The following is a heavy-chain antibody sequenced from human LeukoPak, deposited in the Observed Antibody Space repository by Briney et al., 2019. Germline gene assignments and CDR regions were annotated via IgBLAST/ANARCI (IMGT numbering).Heavy chain of an antibody. V-gene: IGHV3-21*01. J-gene: IGHJ4*02. D-gene: IGHD2-15*01. CDR1: GFTFSTYC. CDR2: ISSSGGYI. Sequence: PGGSLRLSCAASGFTFSTYCMNWVRQAPGKGLEWVSFISSSGGYIYYADSVEGRFTICRDNAKHSLYLQMNSLRADDTAVYYCARCSGGSCYRSDDYWGQGTLVTVSS. CDR3: ARCSGGSCYRSDDY.